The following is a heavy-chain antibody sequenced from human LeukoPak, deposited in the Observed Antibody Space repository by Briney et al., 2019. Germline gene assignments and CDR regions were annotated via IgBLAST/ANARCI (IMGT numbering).Heavy chain of an antibody. V-gene: IGHV4-39*07. CDR3: ARVSGRYSSGYYFDYYYYYMDV. CDR2: INHSGST. D-gene: IGHD3-22*01. J-gene: IGHJ6*03. CDR1: GGSISSRSYY. Sequence: SETLSLTCTASGGSISSRSYYWGWIRQPPGKGLEWIGEINHSGSTNYNPSLKSRVTISVDTSKNQFSLKLSSVTAADTAVYYCARVSGRYSSGYYFDYYYYYMDVWGKGTTVTVSS.